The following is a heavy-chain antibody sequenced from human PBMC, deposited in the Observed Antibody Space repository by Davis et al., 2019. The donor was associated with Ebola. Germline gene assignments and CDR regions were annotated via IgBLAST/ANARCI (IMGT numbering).Heavy chain of an antibody. V-gene: IGHV3-30*18. CDR1: GFTFSSYG. Sequence: LSLTCAASGFTFSSYGMHWVRQAPGKGLEWVAVISYDGSNKYYADSVKGRFTISRDNSKNTLYLQMNSLRAEDTAVYYCAKVRSYDAFDIWGQGTMVTVSS. CDR3: AKVRSYDAFDI. CDR2: ISYDGSNK. J-gene: IGHJ3*02.